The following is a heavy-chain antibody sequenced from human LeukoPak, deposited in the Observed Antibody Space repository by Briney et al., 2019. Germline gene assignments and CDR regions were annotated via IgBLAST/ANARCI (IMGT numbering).Heavy chain of an antibody. V-gene: IGHV1-69*05. CDR3: ARAPVGATSPVYDY. D-gene: IGHD1-26*01. CDR1: GGTFGSYA. Sequence: SVKVSCKASGGTFGSYAISWVRQAPGQGLEWMGGIIPIFGTANYAQKFQGRVTITTDESTSTAYMELSSLRSEDTAVYYCARAPVGATSPVYDYWGQGILVTVSS. J-gene: IGHJ4*02. CDR2: IIPIFGTA.